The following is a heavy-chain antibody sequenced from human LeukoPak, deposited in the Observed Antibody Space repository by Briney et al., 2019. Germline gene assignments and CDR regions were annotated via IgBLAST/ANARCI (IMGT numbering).Heavy chain of an antibody. CDR2: IYYSGST. V-gene: IGHV4-59*06. J-gene: IGHJ3*02. Sequence: PSETLSLTCTVSGGSIISYYWSWIRQPPGKGLEWIGYIYYSGSTYYNPSLKSRVTISVDTSKNQFSLKMNSVTAADTAVFFCARETDGRAAFDIWGQGTMVTVSS. CDR3: ARETDGRAAFDI. CDR1: GGSIISYY. D-gene: IGHD5-24*01.